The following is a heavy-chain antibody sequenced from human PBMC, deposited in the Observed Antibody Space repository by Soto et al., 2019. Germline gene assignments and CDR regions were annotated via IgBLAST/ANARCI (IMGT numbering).Heavy chain of an antibody. V-gene: IGHV3-30*18. D-gene: IGHD6-13*01. CDR1: GFTFSSYG. CDR2: ISYDGSNK. J-gene: IGHJ4*02. CDR3: AKENPETKYSSSWYLFDY. Sequence: QVPLVESGGGVVQPGRSLRLSCAASGFTFSSYGMHWVRQAPGKGLEWVAVISYDGSNKYYADSVKGRFTISRDNSKNTLYLQMNSLRAEDTAVYYCAKENPETKYSSSWYLFDYWGQGTLVTVSS.